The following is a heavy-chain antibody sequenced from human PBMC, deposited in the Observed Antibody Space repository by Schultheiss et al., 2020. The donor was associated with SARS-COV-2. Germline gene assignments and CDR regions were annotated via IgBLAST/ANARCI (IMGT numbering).Heavy chain of an antibody. D-gene: IGHD3-3*01. CDR3: AREEPLIYDFWSGYYLNAFDI. Sequence: SETLSLTCAVSGGSISSYYWSWIRQPPGKGLEWIGYIYYSGSTNYNPSLKSRVTISVDTSKNQFSLKLSSVTAADTAVYYCAREEPLIYDFWSGYYLNAFDIWGQGTMVTVSS. J-gene: IGHJ3*02. V-gene: IGHV4-59*12. CDR1: GGSISSYY. CDR2: IYYSGST.